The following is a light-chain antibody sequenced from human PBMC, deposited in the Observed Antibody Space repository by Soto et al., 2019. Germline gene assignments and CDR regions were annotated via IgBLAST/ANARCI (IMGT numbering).Light chain of an antibody. CDR3: QQGYSTPS. CDR1: QSISDY. CDR2: AAS. Sequence: DLQMTQSPSSLSASVGDRVTITCRASQSISDYLNWYQHKPGKAPKLLIYAASSLQSGVPLRFSARGSGTDFTLTISSLQPEDFATYYCQQGYSTPSFGQGTKLEIK. V-gene: IGKV1-39*01. J-gene: IGKJ2*03.